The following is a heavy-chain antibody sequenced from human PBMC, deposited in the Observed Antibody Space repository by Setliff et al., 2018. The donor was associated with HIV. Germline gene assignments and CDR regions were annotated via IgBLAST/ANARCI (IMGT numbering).Heavy chain of an antibody. J-gene: IGHJ4*02. CDR3: ARGYYGSSGTFDY. Sequence: SETLSLTCTVSGASISIGSYYWSWIRQPAGKGLEWIGRIYTSGSTNYNPSLKSRVTISVDTSKNQFSLKLSSVTAADTAVYYCARGYYGSSGTFDYWGQGTLVTVS. D-gene: IGHD3-22*01. CDR2: IYTSGST. CDR1: GASISIGSYY. V-gene: IGHV4-61*02.